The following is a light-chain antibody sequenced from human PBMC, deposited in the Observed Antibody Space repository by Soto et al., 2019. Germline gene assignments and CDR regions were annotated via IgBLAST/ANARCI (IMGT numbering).Light chain of an antibody. Sequence: SYELTQPPSVSVAPGQTATITCGGNNIGGKTVHWYQQKPGQAPVLVVYDDSHRPSGIPERFSGSNSGNTATLTISRVEAGDEADYYCQVWDSTSDRYVFGSGTKLTVL. J-gene: IGLJ1*01. CDR1: NIGGKT. V-gene: IGLV3-21*02. CDR3: QVWDSTSDRYV. CDR2: DDS.